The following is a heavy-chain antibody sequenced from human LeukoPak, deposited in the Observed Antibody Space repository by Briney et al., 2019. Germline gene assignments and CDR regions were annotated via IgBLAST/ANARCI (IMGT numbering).Heavy chain of an antibody. Sequence: SETLSLTCAVSGGSISSSNWWSWVRQPPGKGLEWIGEIYHSGSTNYNPSLKSRVTISVDTSKNQFSLKLSSVTAADTAVYYCARLKSARAAAALDYWGQGTLVTVSS. D-gene: IGHD6-13*01. J-gene: IGHJ4*02. CDR3: ARLKSARAAAALDY. V-gene: IGHV4-4*02. CDR2: IYHSGST. CDR1: GGSISSSNW.